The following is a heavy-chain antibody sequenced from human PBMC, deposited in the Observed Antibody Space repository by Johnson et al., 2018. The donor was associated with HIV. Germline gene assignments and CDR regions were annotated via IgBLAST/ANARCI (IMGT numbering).Heavy chain of an antibody. J-gene: IGHJ3*02. V-gene: IGHV3-30-3*01. CDR3: GRDINYSNYVTDAFDI. CDR2: ISYDGSNK. CDR1: GFTFSSYA. D-gene: IGHD4-11*01. Sequence: QVQLVESGGGLVKPGGSLRLSCAASGFTFSSYAMSWVRQAPGKGLEWVAVISYDGSNKYYADSVKGRFTISRDSSKNTLYLQMNSLRAEDTAVYYCGRDINYSNYVTDAFDIWGQGTVVTVSS.